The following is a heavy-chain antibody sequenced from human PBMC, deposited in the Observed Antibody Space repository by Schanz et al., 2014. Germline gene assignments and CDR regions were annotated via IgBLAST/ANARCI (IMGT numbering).Heavy chain of an antibody. V-gene: IGHV1-18*04. D-gene: IGHD4-17*01. CDR1: GYTFTSHG. J-gene: IGHJ6*02. CDR3: ARNYGGHSEESDRYGMDV. CDR2: INTYNGDT. Sequence: QVRLVQSGAEVKKPGASVKVSCKASGYTFTSHGITWVRQAPGQGLEWMGWINTYNGDTAYAQNMQGRVSMTTETAASTAYMELRSLRSDDTAVYYCARNYGGHSEESDRYGMDVWGQGTTVTVSS.